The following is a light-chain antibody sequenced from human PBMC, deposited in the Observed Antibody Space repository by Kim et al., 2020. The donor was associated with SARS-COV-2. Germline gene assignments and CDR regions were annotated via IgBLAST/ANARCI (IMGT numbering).Light chain of an antibody. Sequence: EIVMTQSPATLSVSPGERVTLSCRASQSVSNYLAWYQQKPGQAPRLLMYHASTRATGIPARFSGSGSGTEFTLTISSLQSEDFAVYYWQQYNFYYTFGQGTKLEI. CDR2: HAS. V-gene: IGKV3-15*01. CDR1: QSVSNY. CDR3: QQYNFYYT. J-gene: IGKJ2*01.